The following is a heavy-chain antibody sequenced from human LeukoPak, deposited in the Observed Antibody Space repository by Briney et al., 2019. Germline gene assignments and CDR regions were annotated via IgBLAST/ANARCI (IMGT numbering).Heavy chain of an antibody. CDR2: ISSSSSYI. CDR1: GFTFSSYS. J-gene: IGHJ4*02. V-gene: IGHV3-21*01. CDR3: ARQDYASSGYQFDY. D-gene: IGHD3-22*01. Sequence: GGSLRLSCAASGFTFSSYSMNWVRQAPGKGLEWVSSISSSSSYIYYADSVKGRFTISRDNSKNTLSLQMNSLRAEDTAVFYCARQDYASSGYQFDYWGQGTLVTVSS.